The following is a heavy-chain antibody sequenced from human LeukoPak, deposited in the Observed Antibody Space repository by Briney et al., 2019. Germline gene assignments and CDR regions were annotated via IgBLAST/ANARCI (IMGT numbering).Heavy chain of an antibody. V-gene: IGHV4-39*07. CDR2: IYYSGST. Sequence: SETLSLTCTVSGGSISSYYWGWIRQPPGKGLEWIGSIYYSGSTYYNPSLKSRVTISVDTSKNQFSLKLSSVTAADTAVYYCARVTEKDAFDIWGQGTMVTVSS. CDR3: ARVTEKDAFDI. CDR1: GGSISSYY. D-gene: IGHD5-24*01. J-gene: IGHJ3*02.